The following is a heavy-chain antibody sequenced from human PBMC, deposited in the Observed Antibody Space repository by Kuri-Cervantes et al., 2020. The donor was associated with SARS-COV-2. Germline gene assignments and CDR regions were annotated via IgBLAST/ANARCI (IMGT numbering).Heavy chain of an antibody. CDR2: IAHDGRKQ. CDR3: ARDKDDGSGDGFDY. D-gene: IGHD3-10*01. J-gene: IGHJ4*02. V-gene: IGHV3-30*04. Sequence: AESLRLSCAASGFTLRGYALNWVRQPQGKVMEWVAVIAHDGRKQYFEGSVKGRFTISRDASKNTLYLQMNSLRAEDTAVYYCARDKDDGSGDGFDYWGQGTLVTSPQ. CDR1: GFTLRGYA.